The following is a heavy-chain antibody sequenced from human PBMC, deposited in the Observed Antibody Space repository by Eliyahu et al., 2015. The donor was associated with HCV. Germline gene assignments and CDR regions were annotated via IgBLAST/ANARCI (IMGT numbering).Heavy chain of an antibody. CDR3: TTGNYVVPGDY. Sequence: EVQLVESGGGXVKPGGSLRLSCAGXGFTFSNAWMNWVRQAPGKGLEWVGRIKSKTDGGTTDYAAPVKGRFTISRDDSKTTLYLHMNSLKTEDTAVYYCTTGNYVVPGDYWGQGTRVTVSS. V-gene: IGHV3-15*01. D-gene: IGHD1-7*01. CDR1: GFTFSNAW. CDR2: IKSKTDGGTT. J-gene: IGHJ4*02.